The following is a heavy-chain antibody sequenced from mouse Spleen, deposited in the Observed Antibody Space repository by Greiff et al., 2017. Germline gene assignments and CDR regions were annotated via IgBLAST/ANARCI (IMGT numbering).Heavy chain of an antibody. CDR3: ARESNYVGY. D-gene: IGHD2-5*01. CDR1: GFTFSSYA. J-gene: IGHJ2*01. V-gene: IGHV5-4*01. Sequence: EVMLVESGGGLVKPGGSLKLSCAASGFTFSSYAMSWVRQTPEKRLEWVATISDGGSYTYYPDNVKGRFAISRDNAKNNLYLQMSHLKSEDTAMYYCARESNYVGYWGQGTTLTVSS. CDR2: ISDGGSYT.